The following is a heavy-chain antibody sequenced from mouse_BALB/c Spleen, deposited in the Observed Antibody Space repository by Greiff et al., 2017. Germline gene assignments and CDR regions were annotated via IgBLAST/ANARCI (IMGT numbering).Heavy chain of an antibody. Sequence: VTLNVCGPGILQPSQTLSLTCFFSGFSLCTSGMGVGWIRQPSGKGLEWLAHIWWDDVKRYNPDLKSRLTISEDTSSSQVFLKIASVDTADTATYYGARIAGYGNYDAMDYWSQGTADTVTS. CDR2: IWWDDVK. J-gene: IGHJ4*01. V-gene: IGHV8-8*01. CDR1: GFSLCTSGMG. D-gene: IGHD2-10*02. CDR3: ARIAGYGNYDAMDY.